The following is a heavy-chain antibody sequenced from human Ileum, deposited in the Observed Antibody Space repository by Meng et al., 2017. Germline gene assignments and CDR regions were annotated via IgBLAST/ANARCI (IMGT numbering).Heavy chain of an antibody. V-gene: IGHV3-23*01. J-gene: IGHJ5*02. CDR1: RFTFSNYA. CDR3: AKVPSGVHDWFDP. Sequence: GESLKISCVASRFTFSNYAMSWVRQAPGKGLEWVSSITDSGDTTYYADSVKGRFTISRDNSQNTPHLQMNSLRAEDTAIYYCAKVPSGVHDWFDPWGQGTLVTVSS. D-gene: IGHD5/OR15-5a*01. CDR2: ITDSGDTT.